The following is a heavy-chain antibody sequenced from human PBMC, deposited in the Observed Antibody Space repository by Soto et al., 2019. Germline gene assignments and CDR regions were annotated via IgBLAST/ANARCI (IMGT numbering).Heavy chain of an antibody. J-gene: IGHJ4*02. CDR3: AKSLRYFDWLFHPFDY. CDR1: GFTFDDYA. CDR2: ISWNSGSI. V-gene: IGHV3-9*01. Sequence: GGSLRLSCAASGFTFDDYAMHWVRQAPGKGLEWVSGISWNSGSIGYADSVKGRFTISRDNAKNSLYLQMNSLRAEDTALYYCAKSLRYFDWLFHPFDYWGQGTLVTVSS. D-gene: IGHD3-9*01.